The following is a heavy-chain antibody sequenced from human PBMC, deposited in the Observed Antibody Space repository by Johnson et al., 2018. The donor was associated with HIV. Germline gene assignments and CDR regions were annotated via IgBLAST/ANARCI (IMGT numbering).Heavy chain of an antibody. CDR1: GFTFDDYA. CDR2: ISWNSGSI. D-gene: IGHD3-10*01. J-gene: IGHJ3*01. Sequence: VQLVESGGGLVQPGRSLRLSCAASGFTFDDYAMHWVRQAPGKGLEWVSGISWNSGSIGYADSVKGRFTISRDNAKNSLYLQMNSLRAEDGAVYYCAVLCSGCADAVDVWGQGTMVTVS. V-gene: IGHV3-9*01. CDR3: AVLCSGCADAVDV.